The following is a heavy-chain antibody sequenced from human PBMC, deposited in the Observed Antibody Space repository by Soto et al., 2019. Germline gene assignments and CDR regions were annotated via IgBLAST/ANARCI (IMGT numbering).Heavy chain of an antibody. V-gene: IGHV3-30-3*01. CDR1: GFTFSSHA. CDR3: ASGGYSYGYINS. D-gene: IGHD5-18*01. CDR2: ISYDESND. J-gene: IGHJ5*02. Sequence: QVQLVESGGGVVQPGRSLRLSCAVYGFTFSSHAMHWVRQAPGKGLEWVAVISYDESNDLYADSVKGRFTISRDNSKSTQYLQMNSLRAEDTAVYYFASGGYSYGYINSWGQGTLVTVSS.